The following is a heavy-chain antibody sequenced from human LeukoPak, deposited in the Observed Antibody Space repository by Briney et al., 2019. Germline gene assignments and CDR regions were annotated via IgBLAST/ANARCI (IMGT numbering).Heavy chain of an antibody. CDR1: GDRFSSNSAA. CDR3: ARVYCSTTSCHGIDY. J-gene: IGHJ4*01. CDR2: TYYRSNWYY. D-gene: IGHD2-2*01. Sequence: SQTLSLTCAISGDRFSSNSAAWNWIRQSPSRGLEWLGRTYYRSNWYYDYAVSVKSRITINPDTSKNQFSLQLNSVTPEDTAIYYCARVYCSTTSCHGIDYWGQGTLVTVSS. V-gene: IGHV6-1*01.